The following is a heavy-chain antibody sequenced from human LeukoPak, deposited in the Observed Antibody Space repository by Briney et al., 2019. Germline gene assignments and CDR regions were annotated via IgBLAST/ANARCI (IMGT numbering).Heavy chain of an antibody. V-gene: IGHV4-59*01. CDR3: ASEAMVTRYFDY. CDR2: IYYSGST. D-gene: IGHD5-18*01. J-gene: IGHJ4*02. CDR1: GGSISSYY. Sequence: PSETLSLTCTVSGGSISSYYWSWIRQPPGKGLEWIGYIYYSGSTNYNPSLKSRVTISVDTSKNQFSLKLSSVTAADTAVYYCASEAMVTRYFDYWGQGTLVTVSS.